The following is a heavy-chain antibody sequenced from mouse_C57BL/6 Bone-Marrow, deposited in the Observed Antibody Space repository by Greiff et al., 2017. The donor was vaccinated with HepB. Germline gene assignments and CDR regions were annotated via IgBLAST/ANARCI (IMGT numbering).Heavy chain of an antibody. D-gene: IGHD1-1*01. CDR3: AIVSLAIYYFDY. CDR2: IHPSDSDT. CDR1: GYTFTSYW. V-gene: IGHV1-74*01. J-gene: IGHJ2*01. Sequence: QVQLQQPGAELVKPGASVKLSCKASGYTFTSYWMHWVKQRPGQGLEWIGMIHPSDSDTNYNQKFKGKATLTVDKSSSTAYMQLSSLTSEDSAVYYCAIVSLAIYYFDYWGQGTTLTVSS.